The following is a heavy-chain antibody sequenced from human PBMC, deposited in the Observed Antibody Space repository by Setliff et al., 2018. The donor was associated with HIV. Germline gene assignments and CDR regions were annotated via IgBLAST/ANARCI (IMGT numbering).Heavy chain of an antibody. J-gene: IGHJ3*02. V-gene: IGHV4-38-2*01. Sequence: SETLSLTCAVSGYSLSSDYYWGWIRQPPGKGLEWIASIYHSGSTYYNPSLKSRVIISVDTSKNQFSLKLSSVTAEDTAVYYCARDDSNGNTDAFDIWGQGTTVTVSS. CDR3: ARDDSNGNTDAFDI. CDR1: GYSLSSDYY. CDR2: IYHSGST. D-gene: IGHD5-18*01.